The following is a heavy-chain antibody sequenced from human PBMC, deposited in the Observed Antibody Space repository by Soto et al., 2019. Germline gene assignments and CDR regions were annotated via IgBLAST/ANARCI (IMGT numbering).Heavy chain of an antibody. D-gene: IGHD4-17*01. Sequence: HAATLSLTCTVSGGSLSSYYWSWLRPTPGKGLEWIGYIYYSGSTNYNPSLKSRVTISVDTSKNQFSLKLSSVTAADTAVYDCARVAVNTLNWYCDRWGRGTLVTVSA. CDR3: ARVAVNTLNWYCDR. CDR1: GGSLSSYY. V-gene: IGHV4-59*01. CDR2: IYYSGST. J-gene: IGHJ2*01.